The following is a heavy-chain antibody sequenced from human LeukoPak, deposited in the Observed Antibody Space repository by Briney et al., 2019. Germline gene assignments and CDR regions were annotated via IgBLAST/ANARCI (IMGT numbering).Heavy chain of an antibody. Sequence: GGSLRLSCAASGFIVNTNYMTWVRQAPGRGLEWVSFIYADGNTYYADSVKGRFTISRDNAKNTLNLQMNSLRAEDTAVYYCARDLTVGSTTDYFDYWGQGTLVTVSS. D-gene: IGHD1-26*01. V-gene: IGHV3-53*01. J-gene: IGHJ4*02. CDR1: GFIVNTNY. CDR3: ARDLTVGSTTDYFDY. CDR2: IYADGNT.